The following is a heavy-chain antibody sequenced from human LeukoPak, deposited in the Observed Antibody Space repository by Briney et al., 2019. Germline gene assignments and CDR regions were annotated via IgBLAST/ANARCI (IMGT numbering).Heavy chain of an antibody. V-gene: IGHV4-38-2*02. CDR2: IYHSGST. D-gene: IGHD1-20*01. CDR3: ASRSFITGTYN. J-gene: IGHJ4*02. Sequence: SETLSLTCTVSGYSISSGYYWGWIRQPPGKGLEWIGSIYHSGSTYYNPSLKSRVTISVDTSKNQFSLKLSSVTAADTAVYYCASRSFITGTYNWGQGTLVTVSS. CDR1: GYSISSGYY.